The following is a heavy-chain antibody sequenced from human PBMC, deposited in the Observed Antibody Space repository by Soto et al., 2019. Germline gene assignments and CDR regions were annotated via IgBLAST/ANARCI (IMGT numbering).Heavy chain of an antibody. V-gene: IGHV1-3*01. Sequence: ASVKVSCKASGYTFNSHAIHWVRQAPGQRPEWLGWINAGNGNTYYSEKFEGRVTFTRDTAATTVNMELTSLTSEDTAIYYCGRDQSGIGYYVDWFDPWGQGTLVT. CDR1: GYTFNSHA. J-gene: IGHJ5*02. CDR2: INAGNGNT. CDR3: GRDQSGIGYYVDWFDP. D-gene: IGHD3-10*02.